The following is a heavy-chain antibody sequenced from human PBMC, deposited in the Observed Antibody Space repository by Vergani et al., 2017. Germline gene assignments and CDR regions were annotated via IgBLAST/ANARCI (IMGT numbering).Heavy chain of an antibody. Sequence: QVQLVESGGGVVQPGRSLRLSCAASGFTFSSYGMHWVRQAPGKGLEWVAVISYDGSNKYYADSVKGRFTISRDNSKNTLYLQMNSLRAEDTAVYYCAKGYCSSTSCYGGYSDYWGQGTLVTVSS. CDR2: ISYDGSNK. CDR3: AKGYCSSTSCYGGYSDY. J-gene: IGHJ4*02. V-gene: IGHV3-30*18. D-gene: IGHD2-2*01. CDR1: GFTFSSYG.